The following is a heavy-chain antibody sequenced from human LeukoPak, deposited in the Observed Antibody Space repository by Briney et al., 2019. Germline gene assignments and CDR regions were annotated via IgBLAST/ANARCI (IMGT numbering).Heavy chain of an antibody. V-gene: IGHV3-7*01. CDR1: GFTFSSSW. CDR3: ARDRGWQQFDY. D-gene: IGHD5-24*01. Sequence: GGSLRLSCVASGFTFSSSWMTWVRQAPGMGLERVANIKADGSGKYYVDSVRGRFSISRDNAKNALYLELNSLRAEATRVYFCARDRGWQQFDYWGQGTLVTVSS. CDR2: IKADGSGK. J-gene: IGHJ4*01.